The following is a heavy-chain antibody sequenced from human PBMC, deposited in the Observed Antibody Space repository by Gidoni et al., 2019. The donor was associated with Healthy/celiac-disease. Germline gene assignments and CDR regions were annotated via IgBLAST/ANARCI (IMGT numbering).Heavy chain of an antibody. D-gene: IGHD3-10*01. V-gene: IGHV3-11*01. Sequence: QVQLVESGGGLVKPGGSLRLSCAASGFTLSAYYMSWIRQAPGKGLEWFSYISSSGSTIYYADSVKGRFTISRDNAKNSLYLQMNSLRAEDTAVYYCASARSKRHGSGKRVDGMDVWGQGTTVTVSS. J-gene: IGHJ6*02. CDR1: GFTLSAYY. CDR2: ISSSGSTI. CDR3: ASARSKRHGSGKRVDGMDV.